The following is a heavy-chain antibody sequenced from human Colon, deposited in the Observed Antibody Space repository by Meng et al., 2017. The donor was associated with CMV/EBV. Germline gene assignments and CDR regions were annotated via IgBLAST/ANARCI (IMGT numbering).Heavy chain of an antibody. CDR2: IGVTLRT. CDR3: GRDRGEGGFFDY. J-gene: IGHJ4*02. CDR1: GFTFSSYA. Sequence: EQLLGAWGGLVPPWGSLGLSCTVPGFTFSSYAMNWVRQAPGKGLEWVSIIGVTLRTYYADSVEGRFTISRDNSKNTLYLQMNSLRVEDTAVYYCGRDRGEGGFFDYWGQGTLVTVSS. D-gene: IGHD3-10*01. V-gene: IGHV3-23*01.